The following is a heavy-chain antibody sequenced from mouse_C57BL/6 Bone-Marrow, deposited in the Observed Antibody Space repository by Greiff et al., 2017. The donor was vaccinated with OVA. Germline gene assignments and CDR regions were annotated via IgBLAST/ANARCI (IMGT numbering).Heavy chain of an antibody. Sequence: EVMLVESGGGLVQPGGSLSLSCAASGFTFTDYYMSWVRQPPGKALEWLGFIRNKANGYTTEYSASVKGRFTISRDNSQSILYLQMNALRAEDSATYYCARYGGQLVYAMDYWGQGTSVTVSS. CDR2: IRNKANGYTT. V-gene: IGHV7-3*01. CDR3: ARYGGQLVYAMDY. D-gene: IGHD6-1*01. J-gene: IGHJ4*01. CDR1: GFTFTDYY.